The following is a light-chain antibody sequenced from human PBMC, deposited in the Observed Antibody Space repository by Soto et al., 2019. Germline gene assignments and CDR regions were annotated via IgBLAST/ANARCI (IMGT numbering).Light chain of an antibody. V-gene: IGKV1-5*01. CDR1: QSVSIW. Sequence: DIQMTQSPSTLSASVGDRVTITCRASQSVSIWLAWYQQKPGKAPRLLIYDAASLKTGVPSRFSGSGSGTNFTLTISSMKPDDFATYYCQYDSSFGQGTKVDIK. CDR2: DAA. J-gene: IGKJ2*01. CDR3: QYDSS.